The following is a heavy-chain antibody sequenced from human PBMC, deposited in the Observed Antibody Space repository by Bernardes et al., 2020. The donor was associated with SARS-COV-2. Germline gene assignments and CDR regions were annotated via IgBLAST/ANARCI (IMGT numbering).Heavy chain of an antibody. D-gene: IGHD3-22*01. V-gene: IGHV3-74*01. CDR2: INNDGRTI. CDR1: GFTFRSYW. CDR3: VRSAFSGGSGYFFDS. J-gene: IGHJ4*02. Sequence: VESLFLSCAASGFTFRSYWIHWVRQVPGKGLVWVSRINNDGRTITYADSVKGRFIISRDNAKNTLYLQMNSLRVEDAAMYYCVRSAFSGGSGYFFDSWGQGTLVTVSS.